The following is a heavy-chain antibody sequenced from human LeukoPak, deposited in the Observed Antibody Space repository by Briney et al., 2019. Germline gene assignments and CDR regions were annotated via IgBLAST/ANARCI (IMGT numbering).Heavy chain of an antibody. J-gene: IGHJ4*02. CDR1: RFTLSTYW. CDR3: ARGVPYDSWSGPHYSDY. Sequence: GGSLRLSCAASRFTLSTYWMSWVRQAPGKGLEWVSHIKQDGSQEYYVDSVKGRFTISRDSAKNSLYLQMNSLRAEDTAVYYCARGVPYDSWSGPHYSDYWGQGTLVTVSS. D-gene: IGHD3-3*01. V-gene: IGHV3-7*01. CDR2: IKQDGSQE.